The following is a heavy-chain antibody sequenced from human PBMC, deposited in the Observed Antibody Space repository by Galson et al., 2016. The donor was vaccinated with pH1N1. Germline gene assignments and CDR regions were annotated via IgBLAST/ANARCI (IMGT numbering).Heavy chain of an antibody. D-gene: IGHD3-22*01. V-gene: IGHV1-18*01. J-gene: IGHJ4*02. CDR1: GYMFSTYG. Sequence: SVKVSCKASGYMFSTYGITWVRKAPGQGPEWMGRISGYNGNIIYAQKFQARISMTIGKSTSTAYMELRSLRFDDTAVYYCAKGTRLDYYDFWGQGTLVTVSS. CDR2: ISGYNGNI. CDR3: AKGTRLDYYDF.